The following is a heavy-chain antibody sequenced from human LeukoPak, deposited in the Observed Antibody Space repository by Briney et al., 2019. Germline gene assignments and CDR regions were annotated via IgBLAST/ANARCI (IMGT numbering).Heavy chain of an antibody. CDR2: ISSSGSTI. J-gene: IGHJ4*02. V-gene: IGHV3-11*04. Sequence: GGSLRLSCAASGFTFSDYYMSWIRQAPGKGLEWVSYISSSGSTIYYADSVKGRFTISRDNAKNSLYLQVNSLRAEDTAVYYCARPSMYSSSWYGEYFDYWGQGTLVTVSS. CDR3: ARPSMYSSSWYGEYFDY. CDR1: GFTFSDYY. D-gene: IGHD6-13*01.